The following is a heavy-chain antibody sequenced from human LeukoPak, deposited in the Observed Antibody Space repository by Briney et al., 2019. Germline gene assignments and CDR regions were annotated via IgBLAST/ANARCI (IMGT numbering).Heavy chain of an antibody. D-gene: IGHD1-26*01. CDR1: GYTFTGYY. Sequence: ASVTVSCKASGYTFTGYYMHWVRQAPGQGLEWMGWINPNSGGTNYAQKFQGGVTMTRDTSISTASMELSRLRSDDTAVYYCASWGTVGAPDFDIWGQGTMVTVSS. V-gene: IGHV1-2*02. CDR2: INPNSGGT. J-gene: IGHJ3*02. CDR3: ASWGTVGAPDFDI.